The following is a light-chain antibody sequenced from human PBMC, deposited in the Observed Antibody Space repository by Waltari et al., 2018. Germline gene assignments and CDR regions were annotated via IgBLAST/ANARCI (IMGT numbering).Light chain of an antibody. J-gene: IGLJ3*02. Sequence: QSVLTQPPSVSGAPGQRVTLPCPGSSSNLGAGYDVHRYQQFPGTAPKLLIHGNNDRPSGVPDRFSGSKSDTSASLAISGLQADDEAEYHCQSYDNGLRGRVFGGGTKVTVL. CDR1: SSNLGAGYD. CDR2: GNN. V-gene: IGLV1-40*01. CDR3: QSYDNGLRGRV.